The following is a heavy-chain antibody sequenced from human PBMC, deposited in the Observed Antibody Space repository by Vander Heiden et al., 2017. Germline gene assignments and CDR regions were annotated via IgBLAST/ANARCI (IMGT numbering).Heavy chain of an antibody. CDR2: INPNSGGT. J-gene: IGHJ3*02. Sequence: QVQLVQSGAEVKKPGASVKVSCKASGYTYTGYYMHWVRQAPGQGLEWMGWINPNSGGTNYAQKFQGRVTMTRDTSISTAYMELSRLRSDDTAVYYCVRSRYRVAATLPDAFDIWGQGTMVTVSS. CDR3: VRSRYRVAATLPDAFDI. CDR1: GYTYTGYY. D-gene: IGHD2-15*01. V-gene: IGHV1-2*02.